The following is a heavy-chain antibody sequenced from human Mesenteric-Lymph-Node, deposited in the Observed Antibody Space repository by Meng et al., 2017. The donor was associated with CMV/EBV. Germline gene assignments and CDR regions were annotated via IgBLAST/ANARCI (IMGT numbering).Heavy chain of an antibody. D-gene: IGHD2-21*01. Sequence: SETLSLTCTVSGGSISTYYWNWIRQPPGRGLEWIGYMYNGGNTNYNPSLKSRVTISLDTSKNQFSLKLNSVTAADSAMYYCARSGSYCAGDCFWYYWGQGTLVTVSS. CDR1: GGSISTYY. CDR2: MYNGGNT. CDR3: ARSGSYCAGDCFWYY. V-gene: IGHV4-59*01. J-gene: IGHJ4*02.